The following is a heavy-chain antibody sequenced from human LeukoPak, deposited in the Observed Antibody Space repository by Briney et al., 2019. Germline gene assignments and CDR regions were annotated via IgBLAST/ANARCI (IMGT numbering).Heavy chain of an antibody. V-gene: IGHV3-30*02. Sequence: GGSLRLSCAASGISFRSYGMHWVRQAPGKGLEWVTFIWYDASNKYYAESVKGRFTISRDNSRNTVLLQMNSLRAEDTAIYYCATDISTHYFGSWGQGTLVTVSS. CDR2: IWYDASNK. J-gene: IGHJ4*02. CDR1: GISFRSYG. D-gene: IGHD3-9*01. CDR3: ATDISTHYFGS.